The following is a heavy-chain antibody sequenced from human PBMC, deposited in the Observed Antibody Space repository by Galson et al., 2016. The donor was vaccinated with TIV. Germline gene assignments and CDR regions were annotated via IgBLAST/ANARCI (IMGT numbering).Heavy chain of an antibody. V-gene: IGHV1-2*02. CDR3: ARDLDSTVTAPFDY. D-gene: IGHD2-21*02. J-gene: IGHJ4*02. CDR1: TFTAYY. Sequence: TFTAYYLHWVRQAPGQGLEWMGWINPNTGDTNYAQNFQGRVTMTRDTSIRAAYMELNSLKSDDTAVYYCARDLDSTVTAPFDYWGQGTLVTVSS. CDR2: INPNTGDT.